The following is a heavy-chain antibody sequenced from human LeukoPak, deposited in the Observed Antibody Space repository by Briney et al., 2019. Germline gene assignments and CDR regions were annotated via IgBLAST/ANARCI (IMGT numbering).Heavy chain of an antibody. D-gene: IGHD6-19*01. CDR3: AKTKSGSGWYRHYFHY. CDR2: ISGSGGST. CDR1: GFTFSSYA. V-gene: IGHV3-23*01. Sequence: PGGSLRLSCAASGFTFSSYAMSWVRQAPAKGLEWVSAISGSGGSTYYADSVKGRFTISRDNSKNTLYLQMNSLRAEDTAVYYCAKTKSGSGWYRHYFHYWGQGTLVTVSS. J-gene: IGHJ4*02.